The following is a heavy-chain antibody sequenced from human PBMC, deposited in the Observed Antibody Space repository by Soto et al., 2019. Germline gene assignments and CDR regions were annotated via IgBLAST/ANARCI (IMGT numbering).Heavy chain of an antibody. Sequence: EVQLVESGGGLVQPGGSLRLSCAASGFTFSSYWMHWVRQDPGKGLVWVSSIKTDGTATQYADSVKGRFTVSRDNAKNTLYLQMNSLRAEDTAVYYHAKDLSWGQCDYWGQGTLVTVSS. CDR2: IKTDGTAT. D-gene: IGHD3-16*01. J-gene: IGHJ4*02. V-gene: IGHV3-74*03. CDR3: AKDLSWGQCDY. CDR1: GFTFSSYW.